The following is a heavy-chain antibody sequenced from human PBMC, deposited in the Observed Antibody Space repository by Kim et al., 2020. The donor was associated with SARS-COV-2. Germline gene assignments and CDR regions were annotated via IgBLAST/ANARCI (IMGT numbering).Heavy chain of an antibody. Sequence: GGSLRLSCAASRFTFSSSAMTWVRQAPGKGLEWVASIFSSGHGSYYADSVKGRFTISRDNTENTLFLQMDNLRADDAGVYYCARNFHLTSVTFLWYFDLWGRGT. CDR1: RFTFSSSA. V-gene: IGHV3-23*05. J-gene: IGHJ2*01. D-gene: IGHD3-3*01. CDR3: ARNFHLTSVTFLWYFDL. CDR2: IFSSGHGS.